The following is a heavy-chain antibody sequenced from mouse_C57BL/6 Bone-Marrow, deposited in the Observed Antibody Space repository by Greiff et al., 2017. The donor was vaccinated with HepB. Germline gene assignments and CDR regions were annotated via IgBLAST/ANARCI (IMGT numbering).Heavy chain of an antibody. D-gene: IGHD2-2*01. CDR2: IYPGDGDT. CDR1: GYAFSSYW. J-gene: IGHJ2*01. V-gene: IGHV1-80*01. CDR3: ARWGLWLYYFDY. Sequence: VQGVESGAELVKPGASVKISCKASGYAFSSYWMNWVKQRPGKGLEWIGQIYPGDGDTNYNGKFKGKATLTADKSSSTAYMQLSSLTSEDSAVYFCARWGLWLYYFDYWGQGTTLTVSS.